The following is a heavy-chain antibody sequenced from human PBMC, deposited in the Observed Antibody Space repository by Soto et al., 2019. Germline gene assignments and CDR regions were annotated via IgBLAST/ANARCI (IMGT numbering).Heavy chain of an antibody. J-gene: IGHJ4*03. CDR2: IIPLFGTA. D-gene: IGHD2-21*01. V-gene: IGHV1-69*01. CDR3: ATVSPSNCGGGNCYRVDSYFDS. Sequence: QVQLVQSGAEVKKPGSSLKVSCKTSGVTFSTSGISWVRQGPGQGLEWMGGIIPLFGTAKYARKFQGRVSITADDSATTTYLDLSGPSSDDTAIYYCATVSPSNCGGGNCYRVDSYFDSWGQGSQGGVSS. CDR1: GVTFSTSG.